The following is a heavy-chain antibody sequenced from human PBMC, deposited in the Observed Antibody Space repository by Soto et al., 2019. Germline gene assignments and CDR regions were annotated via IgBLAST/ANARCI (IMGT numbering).Heavy chain of an antibody. Sequence: GDSVKISGKGSGCRYTSSWISSLRQMPGKGLEWMGRIDPSDSSTNYSPSFQGHVTISTDKSISSAYLQWSGLKASDTAMYYCARHLGGNYFDYWGQGIQVTVSS. V-gene: IGHV5-10-1*01. CDR1: GCRYTSSW. CDR2: IDPSDSST. J-gene: IGHJ4*02. CDR3: ARHLGGNYFDY.